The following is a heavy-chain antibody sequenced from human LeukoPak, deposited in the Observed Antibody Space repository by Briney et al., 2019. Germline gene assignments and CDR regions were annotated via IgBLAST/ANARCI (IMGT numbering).Heavy chain of an antibody. CDR3: ARDDCSGGSCYPVGNWFDP. D-gene: IGHD2-15*01. J-gene: IGHJ5*02. V-gene: IGHV1-2*02. CDR1: GYTFTVYY. Sequence: ASVKVSCKASGYTFTVYYMHWVRQAPGQGLEWMGWINPNSGGTNYAQKFQGRVTMTRDTSISTAYMELSRLRSDDTAVYYCARDDCSGGSCYPVGNWFDPWGQGTLVTVSS. CDR2: INPNSGGT.